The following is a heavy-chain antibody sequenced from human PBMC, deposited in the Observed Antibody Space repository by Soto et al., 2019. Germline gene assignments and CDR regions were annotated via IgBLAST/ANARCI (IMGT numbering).Heavy chain of an antibody. CDR2: FIPIFRTL. D-gene: IGHD3-22*01. V-gene: IGHV1-69*01. J-gene: IGHJ3*01. CDR1: GGIFGSHG. CDR3: VRDRRIYYSDPHDEFVASDYEV. Sequence: QVQLIQSEAEVKKPGSSVRVSCTASGGIFGSHGFSWVRQAPGQRLEWVGGFIPIFRTLTYTEKFQARVRIAADESTNTVYLGLSSLTSEDTAVYYCVRDRRIYYSDPHDEFVASDYEVWGQGTMVSFSS.